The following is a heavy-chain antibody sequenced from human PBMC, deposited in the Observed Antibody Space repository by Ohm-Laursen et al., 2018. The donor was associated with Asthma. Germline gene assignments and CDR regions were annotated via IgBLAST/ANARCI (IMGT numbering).Heavy chain of an antibody. Sequence: TLSLTCTVSGGSISSVGSYWSWIRQHPGKGLEWIGYIYYSGSTYYNPSLKSRVSISVDTSKNQFSLMLYSVTAADTAVYYCARGAKIGVAAAGTLMDYWGQGTLVTVSS. V-gene: IGHV4-31*03. CDR3: ARGAKIGVAAAGTLMDY. CDR1: GGSISSVGSY. J-gene: IGHJ4*02. CDR2: IYYSGST. D-gene: IGHD6-13*01.